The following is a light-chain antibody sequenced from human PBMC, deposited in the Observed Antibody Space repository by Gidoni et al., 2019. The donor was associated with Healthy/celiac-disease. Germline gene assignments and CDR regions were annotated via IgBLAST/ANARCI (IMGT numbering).Light chain of an antibody. CDR3: QQSYSTLALT. Sequence: DIQMTQSPSSLSASVGDRVTITFRASQSISSYLNWYQQKPGKAPKLLIYAASSLQSGVPSRFSGSGSGTDFTLTISSLQPEDFATYYCQQSYSTLALTFGGGTKVEIK. CDR1: QSISSY. J-gene: IGKJ4*01. CDR2: AAS. V-gene: IGKV1-39*01.